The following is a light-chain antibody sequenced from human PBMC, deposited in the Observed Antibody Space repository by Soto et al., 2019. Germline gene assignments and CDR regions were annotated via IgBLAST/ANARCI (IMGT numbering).Light chain of an antibody. CDR1: SSDVGSYNL. CDR3: CSYAGTNTVHVV. CDR2: EGS. Sequence: QSALTQPASVSGSPGQSITISCTGTSSDVGSYNLVSWYQQHPGKAPKLMIYEGSKRPSGVSNRFSGSKSDNTASLTISGLQAEDEADYYCCSYAGTNTVHVVFGGGTKLTVL. J-gene: IGLJ2*01. V-gene: IGLV2-23*03.